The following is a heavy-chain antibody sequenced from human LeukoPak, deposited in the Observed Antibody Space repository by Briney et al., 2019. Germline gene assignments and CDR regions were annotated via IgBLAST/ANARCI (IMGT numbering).Heavy chain of an antibody. J-gene: IGHJ3*02. CDR1: GFTFSSYA. CDR3: ARDLSRAYGGDAFDI. V-gene: IGHV3-48*04. D-gene: IGHD4-23*01. Sequence: GGSLRLSCAVSGFTFSSYAVSWVRQAPGKGLEWVSYISSSSSTIYYADSVKGRFTISRDNAKNSLYLQMNSLRAEDTAVYYCARDLSRAYGGDAFDIWGQGTMVTVSS. CDR2: ISSSSSTI.